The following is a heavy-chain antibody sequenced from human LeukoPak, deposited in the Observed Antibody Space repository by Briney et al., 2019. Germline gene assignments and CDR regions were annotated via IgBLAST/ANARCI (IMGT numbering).Heavy chain of an antibody. Sequence: SETLSLTCTVSAGSISSAGYNWSWIRQPAGKGLEWIGRIYATGSANYNPSLKSRVTISIDTSKNQFSLKLTSVTAADTALYYCARVFRRGVYNYDGFDIWGQGTMVTVSS. CDR2: IYATGSA. V-gene: IGHV4-61*02. J-gene: IGHJ3*02. CDR1: AGSISSAGYN. D-gene: IGHD5-24*01. CDR3: ARVFRRGVYNYDGFDI.